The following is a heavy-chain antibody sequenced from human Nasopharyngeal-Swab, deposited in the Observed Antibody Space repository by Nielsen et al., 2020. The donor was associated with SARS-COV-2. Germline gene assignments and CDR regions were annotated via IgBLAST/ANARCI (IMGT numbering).Heavy chain of an antibody. Sequence: GSLRLSCGVSGESFSGYFWTWIRQSPGKGLEWIGEDTHRGSSKYNPSLKNRVTISVDTSKNQFSLKVTSVSAADTAVYYCARGQFFFGSGRPKFYGMDVWGQGTTVTVSS. CDR1: GESFSGYF. J-gene: IGHJ6*01. D-gene: IGHD3-10*01. CDR2: DTHRGSS. V-gene: IGHV4-34*01. CDR3: ARGQFFFGSGRPKFYGMDV.